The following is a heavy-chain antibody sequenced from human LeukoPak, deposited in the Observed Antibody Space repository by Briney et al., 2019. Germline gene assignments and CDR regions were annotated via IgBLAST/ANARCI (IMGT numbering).Heavy chain of an antibody. Sequence: GGSLRLSCAASGFTFSSYGMHWVRQAPGKGLEWVAVISYDGSNKYYADSVKGRFTISRDNSKNTLYLQMNSLRAEDAAVYYCAKEWGIAAAGDYYYMDVWGKGTTVTVSS. CDR1: GFTFSSYG. J-gene: IGHJ6*03. CDR2: ISYDGSNK. D-gene: IGHD6-13*01. V-gene: IGHV3-30*18. CDR3: AKEWGIAAAGDYYYMDV.